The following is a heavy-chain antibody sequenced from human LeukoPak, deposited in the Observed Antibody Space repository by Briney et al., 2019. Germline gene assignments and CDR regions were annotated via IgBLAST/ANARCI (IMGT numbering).Heavy chain of an antibody. CDR2: IYYSGST. CDR3: ARANRWSDAFDI. D-gene: IGHD2-15*01. CDR1: GGSISSYY. V-gene: IGHV4-59*01. Sequence: SETLSLTCTVSGGSISSYYWSWIQQPPGKGLEWIGYIYYSGSTNYNPSLKSRVTISVDTSKNQFSLKLSSVTAADTAVYYCARANRWSDAFDIWGQGTMVTVSS. J-gene: IGHJ3*02.